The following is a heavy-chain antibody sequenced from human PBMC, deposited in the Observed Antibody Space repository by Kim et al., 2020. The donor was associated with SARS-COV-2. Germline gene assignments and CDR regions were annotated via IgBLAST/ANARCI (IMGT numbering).Heavy chain of an antibody. CDR3: TSDQDYGSGNDWYFDL. J-gene: IGHJ2*01. D-gene: IGHD3-10*01. V-gene: IGHV3-49*04. CDR2: IRSKAYGGTT. Sequence: GGSLRLSCTASGFTFGDYAMSWVRQAPGKGLEWVGFIRSKAYGGTTEYAASVKGRFTISRDDSKSIAYLQMNSLKTEDTAVYYCTSDQDYGSGNDWYFDLWGRGTLVTVSS. CDR1: GFTFGDYA.